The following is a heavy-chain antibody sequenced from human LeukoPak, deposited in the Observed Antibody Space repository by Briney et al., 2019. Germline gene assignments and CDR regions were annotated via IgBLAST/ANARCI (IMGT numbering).Heavy chain of an antibody. CDR3: ARQEHSSGYFPDY. V-gene: IGHV5-51*01. CDR2: IYPGDSDT. Sequence: GESLKISCKGSGYSFTSYWLGWVRQMPGKGLEWMGIIYPGDSDTRYSPSFQGQVTISADKSISTAYLQWSSLKASDTAMYYCARQEHSSGYFPDYWGQGTLVTVSS. CDR1: GYSFTSYW. J-gene: IGHJ4*02. D-gene: IGHD3-22*01.